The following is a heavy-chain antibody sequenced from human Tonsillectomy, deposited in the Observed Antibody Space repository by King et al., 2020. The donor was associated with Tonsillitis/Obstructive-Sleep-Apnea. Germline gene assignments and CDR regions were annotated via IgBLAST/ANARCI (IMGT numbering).Heavy chain of an antibody. CDR3: SRDVGGRQSPFHFDY. D-gene: IGHD3-16*01. V-gene: IGHV3-30*04. CDR1: GFTFSSYP. CDR2: ISYDGSNK. J-gene: IGHJ4*02. Sequence: HVQLVESGGGVVQPGRSLRLSCAASGFTFSSYPMHWVRQAPGKGLEWVAVISYDGSNKYYADSVKGRSTISRDNSKNTLYLQMNSLRAEDTAIYYCSRDVGGRQSPFHFDYWGQGTLVTVSS.